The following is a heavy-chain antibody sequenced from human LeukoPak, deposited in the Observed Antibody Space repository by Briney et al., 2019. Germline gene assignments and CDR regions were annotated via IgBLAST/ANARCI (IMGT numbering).Heavy chain of an antibody. V-gene: IGHV3-48*04. CDR2: INSDSSTI. CDR1: GFTFSTYS. CDR3: ARENGGSGSY. J-gene: IGHJ4*02. D-gene: IGHD3-10*01. Sequence: AGGSLRLSCAASGFTFSTYSLNWVRQAPGRGLEWVSYINSDSSTIYYADSVKGRLTISRDNARNSLYLQMNSLRVEDTAIYYCARENGGSGSYWGQGTLVTVSS.